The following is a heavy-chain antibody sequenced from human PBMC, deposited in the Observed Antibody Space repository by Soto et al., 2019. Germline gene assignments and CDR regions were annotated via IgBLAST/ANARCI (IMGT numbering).Heavy chain of an antibody. CDR3: ARRARPDFYYMDF. J-gene: IGHJ6*03. V-gene: IGHV3-64*01. Sequence: EVQLAESGGGLAQPGGSLRLSCAASGFTLSGDAMDWVLQAPGKGLEYVSGISSNGVGTYYANSVQGRFTISRDNSKNTVYLQMGSLRPGVMAVYYCARRARPDFYYMDFWGKGTTVTVSS. CDR1: GFTLSGDA. CDR2: ISSNGVGT. D-gene: IGHD6-6*01.